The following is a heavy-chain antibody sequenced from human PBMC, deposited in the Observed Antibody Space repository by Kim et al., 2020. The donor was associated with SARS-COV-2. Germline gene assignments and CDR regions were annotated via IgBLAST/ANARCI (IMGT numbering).Heavy chain of an antibody. J-gene: IGHJ5*02. Sequence: SETLSLTCTVSGGSISSGGYYWSWIRQHPGKGLEWIGYIYYSGSTYYNPSLKSRVTISVDTSKNQFSLKLSSVTTADTAVYYCARENQGQQLMNWFDPWGQGTLVTVSS. V-gene: IGHV4-31*03. CDR2: IYYSGST. CDR1: GGSISSGGYY. D-gene: IGHD6-13*01. CDR3: ARENQGQQLMNWFDP.